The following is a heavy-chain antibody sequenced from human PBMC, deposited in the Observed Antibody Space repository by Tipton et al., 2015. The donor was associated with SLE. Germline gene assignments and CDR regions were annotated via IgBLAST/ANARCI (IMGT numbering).Heavy chain of an antibody. CDR3: ARGGHCTSDSCYVYYYYMDV. J-gene: IGHJ6*03. CDR1: GGSINYYY. V-gene: IGHV4-59*01. CDR2: VFYNGNT. D-gene: IGHD2-2*01. Sequence: TLSLTCTVSGGSINYYYWNWIRQPPGKGLEWIGYVFYNGNTNYNASLKSRVTMSVDTSKSQFSLQLRSVTAADTAVYYCARGGHCTSDSCYVYYYYMDVWGEASAV.